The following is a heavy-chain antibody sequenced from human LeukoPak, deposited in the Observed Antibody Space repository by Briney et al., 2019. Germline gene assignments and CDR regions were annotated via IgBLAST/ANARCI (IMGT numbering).Heavy chain of an antibody. V-gene: IGHV4-34*01. D-gene: IGHD1-26*01. CDR1: GGSISSYY. Sequence: SETLSLTCTVSGGSISSYYWSWVRQPPGKGLEWIGEINHSGSTNYNPSLKSRVTISVDTSKNQFSLKLSSVTAADTAVYYCARVRGSYYLRFDYWGQGTLVTVSS. J-gene: IGHJ4*02. CDR2: INHSGST. CDR3: ARVRGSYYLRFDY.